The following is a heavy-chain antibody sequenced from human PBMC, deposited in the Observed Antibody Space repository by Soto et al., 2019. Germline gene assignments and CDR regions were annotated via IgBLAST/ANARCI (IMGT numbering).Heavy chain of an antibody. V-gene: IGHV4-39*01. D-gene: IGHD5-18*01. CDR2: IYYSGST. J-gene: IGHJ5*02. Sequence: QLQLQESGPGLVKPSETLSLTCTVSGGSISSSSYYWGWIRQPPGKGLEWIGSIYYSGSTYYNPSLKSRVTISVDTSKNQFSLKLSSVTAADTAVYYCARHGKAGRYSYVNPWGQGTLVTVSS. CDR3: ARHGKAGRYSYVNP. CDR1: GGSISSSSYY.